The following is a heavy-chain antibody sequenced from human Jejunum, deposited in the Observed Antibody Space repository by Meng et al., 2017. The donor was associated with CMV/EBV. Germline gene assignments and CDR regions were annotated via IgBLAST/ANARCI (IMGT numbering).Heavy chain of an antibody. CDR1: GYTFTGNY. Sequence: GYTFTGNYIHWVRQAPGQGLEWMGWINPNGGGTNYAQKFQGRVTMTRDTSINTVYMNLSSLRSDDTAVYYCARLPAMATIYYSFDYWGQGTLVTVSS. V-gene: IGHV1-2*02. J-gene: IGHJ4*02. CDR3: ARLPAMATIYYSFDY. D-gene: IGHD5-24*01. CDR2: INPNGGGT.